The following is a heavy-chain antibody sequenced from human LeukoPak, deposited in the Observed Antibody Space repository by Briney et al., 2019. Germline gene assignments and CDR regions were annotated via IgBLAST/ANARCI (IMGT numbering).Heavy chain of an antibody. D-gene: IGHD5-18*01. CDR3: AREDTALVIAY. CDR2: MWYDGSNK. CDR1: GFTFSSYA. V-gene: IGHV3-33*08. J-gene: IGHJ4*02. Sequence: GGSLRLSCAASGFTFSSYAMHWVRQAPGKGLEWVAIMWYDGSNKYYTDSVKGRFTISRDNSKNTLYLQMDSLRVEDTAVYYCAREDTALVIAYWGQGTLVTVSS.